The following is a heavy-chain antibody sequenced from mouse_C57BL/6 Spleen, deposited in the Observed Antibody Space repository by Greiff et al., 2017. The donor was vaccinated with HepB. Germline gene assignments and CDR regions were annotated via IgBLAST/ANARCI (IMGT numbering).Heavy chain of an antibody. J-gene: IGHJ4*01. CDR2: IDPSDSYT. V-gene: IGHV1-69*01. D-gene: IGHD2-1*01. CDR1: GYTFTSYW. Sequence: QVQLQQPGAELVMPGASVKLSCKASGYTFTSYWMHWVKQRPGQGLEWIGEIDPSDSYTNYNQKFKGKSTLTVDKSSSTAYMQLSSLTSEDSAVYYCARALYYGKRRDAMDYWGQGTSVTVSS. CDR3: ARALYYGKRRDAMDY.